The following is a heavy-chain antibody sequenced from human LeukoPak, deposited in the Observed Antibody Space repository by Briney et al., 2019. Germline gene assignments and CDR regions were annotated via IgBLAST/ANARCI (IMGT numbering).Heavy chain of an antibody. CDR3: VRDGEGGLDYFDY. J-gene: IGHJ4*02. Sequence: KPSQTLSLTCAISGDSVSSNTAAWNWIRQSPSRGLEWLGRTYYRSTWLYDYALSLKSRININPDTSKNQFSLHLNSVTPEDTAVYYCVRDGEGGLDYFDYWGRGTLVTVSS. V-gene: IGHV6-1*01. CDR1: GDSVSSNTAA. CDR2: TYYRSTWLY. D-gene: IGHD3-16*01.